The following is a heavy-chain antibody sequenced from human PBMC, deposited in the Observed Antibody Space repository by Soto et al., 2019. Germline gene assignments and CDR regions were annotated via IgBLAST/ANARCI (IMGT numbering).Heavy chain of an antibody. V-gene: IGHV4-39*01. CDR3: ARARSDDFWSPSASGYMDV. CDR1: GGSISSSSYY. Sequence: PSETLSLTCTVSGGSISSSSYYWGWTRQPPGKGLEWIGSIYYSGSTYYNPSLKSRVTISVDTSKNQFSLKLSSVTAADTAVYYCARARSDDFWSPSASGYMDVWGKGTTLTVSS. CDR2: IYYSGST. D-gene: IGHD3-3*01. J-gene: IGHJ6*03.